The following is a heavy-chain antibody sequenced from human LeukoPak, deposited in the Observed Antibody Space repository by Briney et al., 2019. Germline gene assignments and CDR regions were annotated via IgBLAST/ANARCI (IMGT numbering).Heavy chain of an antibody. CDR2: ISYDGNNR. Sequence: PGGSLRLSCAASGFTFSSYGMHWIRQAPGKGLEWVAVISYDGNNRYYADSVKGRFTVSRDSSKNTLYLQMNSLRVEDTAVYYCAKGAVISGNYYDRFDCWGQGTLVTVSS. CDR3: AKGAVISGNYYDRFDC. CDR1: GFTFSSYG. J-gene: IGHJ4*02. D-gene: IGHD1-26*01. V-gene: IGHV3-30*18.